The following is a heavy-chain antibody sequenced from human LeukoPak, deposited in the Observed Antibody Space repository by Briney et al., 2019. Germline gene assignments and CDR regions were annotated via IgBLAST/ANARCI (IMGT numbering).Heavy chain of an antibody. CDR2: ISWNSGSI. D-gene: IGHD6-19*01. CDR1: GFTFDDYA. CDR3: AKDTFSTAVAEFDY. J-gene: IGHJ4*02. Sequence: QTGGSLRLSCAASGFTFDDYAMHWVRHAPGKGLEWVSGISWNSGSIGYADSVKGRFTISRDNAKNSLYLQMNSLRAEDTALYYCAKDTFSTAVAEFDYWGQGTLVTVSS. V-gene: IGHV3-9*01.